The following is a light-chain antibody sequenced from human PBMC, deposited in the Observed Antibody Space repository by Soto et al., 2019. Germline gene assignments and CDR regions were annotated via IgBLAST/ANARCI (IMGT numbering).Light chain of an antibody. CDR1: RSLDSGQ. J-gene: IGKJ5*01. V-gene: IGKV3-20*01. CDR3: QQYGDSPRT. Sequence: EIVLTQSPGTLSLSPGESATLSCRASRSLDSGQLAWYQQKVGRAPRLLIHDAFIRATGIPDRFSGSGSGTDFTLTIARLEPEDFAVYYCQQYGDSPRTFGQGTRLETK. CDR2: DAF.